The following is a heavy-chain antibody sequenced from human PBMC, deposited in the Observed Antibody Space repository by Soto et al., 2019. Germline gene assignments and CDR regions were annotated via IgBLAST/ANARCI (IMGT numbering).Heavy chain of an antibody. CDR2: IYYSGST. CDR3: ARAFRGTRTYDSYFAY. D-gene: IGHD3-16*01. V-gene: IGHV4-59*01. CDR1: GGSISSYY. Sequence: PSETLSLTCTVSGGSISSYYWSWIRQPPGKGLEWIGYIYYSGSTNYNPSLKSRVTISVDTSKNQFSLKLSSVTAADTAVYYCARAFRGTRTYDSYFAYWGQGTLVTVS. J-gene: IGHJ4*02.